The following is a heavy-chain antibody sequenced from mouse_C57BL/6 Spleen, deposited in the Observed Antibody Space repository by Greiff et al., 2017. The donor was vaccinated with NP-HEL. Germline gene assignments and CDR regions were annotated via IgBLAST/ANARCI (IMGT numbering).Heavy chain of an antibody. V-gene: IGHV1-82*01. CDR1: GYAFSSSW. Sequence: VQRVESGPELVKPGASVKISCKASGYAFSSSWMNWVKQRPGKGLEWIGRIYPGDGDTNYNGKFKGKATLTADKSSSTAYMQLSSLTSEDSAVYFCARYYGSSPLDYWGQGTTLTVSS. D-gene: IGHD1-1*01. J-gene: IGHJ2*01. CDR2: IYPGDGDT. CDR3: ARYYGSSPLDY.